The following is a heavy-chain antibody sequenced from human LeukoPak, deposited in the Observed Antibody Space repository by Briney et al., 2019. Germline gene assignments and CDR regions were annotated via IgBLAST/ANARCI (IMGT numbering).Heavy chain of an antibody. Sequence: SETLSLTCTVSGGSISSYYWSWIRQPAGKGLEWIGRIYTSGSTNYNPSLKSRVTMSVDTSKNQFSLKLSSVTAADTAVYYCARAVGSGSFQTYYYYMDVWGEGTTVTISS. V-gene: IGHV4-4*07. CDR2: IYTSGST. J-gene: IGHJ6*03. CDR1: GGSISSYY. CDR3: ARAVGSGSFQTYYYYMDV. D-gene: IGHD3-10*01.